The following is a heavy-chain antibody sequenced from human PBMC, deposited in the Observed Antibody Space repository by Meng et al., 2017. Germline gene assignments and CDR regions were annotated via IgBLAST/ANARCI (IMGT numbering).Heavy chain of an antibody. CDR2: INPKSGDT. Sequence: GQRVQSWAEVEKPGASVKVSCKPSGYNFPDYYIHWVRRAPGQGLEWMGRINPKSGDTHYAQKFQARVTMTGDTSISTAYMELSGLRSDDTAMYYCARDEDISAAGKLFGDYWGQGTLVTVSS. J-gene: IGHJ4*02. D-gene: IGHD6-25*01. CDR3: ARDEDISAAGKLFGDY. CDR1: GYNFPDYY. V-gene: IGHV1-2*06.